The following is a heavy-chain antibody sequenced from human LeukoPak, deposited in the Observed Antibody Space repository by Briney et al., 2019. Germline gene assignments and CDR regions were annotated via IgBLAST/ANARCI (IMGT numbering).Heavy chain of an antibody. J-gene: IGHJ1*01. D-gene: IGHD5-18*01. CDR3: ASCRGYSYGHHFQH. Sequence: SETLSLTCTVSGGSISSSSYYWGWIRQPPGKGLEWIGSIYYSGGTYYNPSLKSRVTISVDTSKNQFSLKLSSVTAADTAVYYCASCRGYSYGHHFQHWGQGTLVTVSS. CDR2: IYYSGGT. CDR1: GGSISSSSYY. V-gene: IGHV4-39*01.